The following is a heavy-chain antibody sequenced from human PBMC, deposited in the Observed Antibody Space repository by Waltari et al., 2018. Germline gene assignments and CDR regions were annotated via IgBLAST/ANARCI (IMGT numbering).Heavy chain of an antibody. CDR1: GGSFSGYY. Sequence: QVQLQQWGAGLLKPSETLSLTCAVYGGSFSGYYYAWFRQPPGKGLEWIGEINHSGGTKYNPSLKSRFTISPDTSKNQFSLKLTSVTAADTAVYYCARGSSQRGVGYTGDWGQGTLVTVSS. CDR3: ARGSSQRGVGYTGD. V-gene: IGHV4-34*01. J-gene: IGHJ4*02. CDR2: INHSGGT. D-gene: IGHD5-12*01.